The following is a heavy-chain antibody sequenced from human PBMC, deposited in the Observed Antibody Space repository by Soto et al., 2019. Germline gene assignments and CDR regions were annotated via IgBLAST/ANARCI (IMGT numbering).Heavy chain of an antibody. Sequence: EVQLLESGGGLVQPGGSLRLSCAASGFTFSSYAMSWVRQAPGKGLEWVSAISGSGGSTYYADSVKGRFTISRDNSKNTLYLQMNSVRAEDTAVYYCAKGRYSSSWTRYGMDVWGQGTTVTVSS. V-gene: IGHV3-23*01. D-gene: IGHD6-13*01. J-gene: IGHJ6*02. CDR1: GFTFSSYA. CDR2: ISGSGGST. CDR3: AKGRYSSSWTRYGMDV.